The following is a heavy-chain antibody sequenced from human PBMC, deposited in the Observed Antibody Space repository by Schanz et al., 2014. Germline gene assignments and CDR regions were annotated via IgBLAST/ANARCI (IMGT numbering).Heavy chain of an antibody. CDR2: ISVYNHNK. CDR3: ARDFDDRRGYGSGYCLGDCMDV. CDR1: GYIFINSG. J-gene: IGHJ6*02. D-gene: IGHD3-10*01. V-gene: IGHV1-18*01. Sequence: QIQLVQSGPEVKKPGATVKVSCKASGYIFINSGISWVRQAPGQGLEWMGWISVYNHNKEYDQKCQGRVTMTTDTSTSTAYMALTDLRSDDTAVYYCARDFDDRRGYGSGYCLGDCMDVWGQGTTVTVSS.